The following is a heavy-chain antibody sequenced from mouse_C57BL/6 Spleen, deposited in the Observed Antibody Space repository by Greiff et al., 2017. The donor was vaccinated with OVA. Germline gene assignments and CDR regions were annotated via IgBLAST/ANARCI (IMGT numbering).Heavy chain of an antibody. CDR1: GFTFSSYA. J-gene: IGHJ2*01. Sequence: EVKLVESGGGLVKPGGSLKLSCAASGFTFSSYAMSWVRQTPEKRLEWVATISDGGSYTYYPDNVKGRFTISRDNAKNNLYLQMSHLKSEDTAMYYCARDHDGYYGYWGQGTTLTVSS. D-gene: IGHD2-3*01. CDR3: ARDHDGYYGY. CDR2: ISDGGSYT. V-gene: IGHV5-4*01.